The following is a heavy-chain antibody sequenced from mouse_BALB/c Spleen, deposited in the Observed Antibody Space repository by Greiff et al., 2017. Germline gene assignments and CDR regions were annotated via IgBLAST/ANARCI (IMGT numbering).Heavy chain of an antibody. V-gene: IGHV2-9*02. CDR1: GFSLTSYG. CDR3: ARDSPGGKMDY. Sequence: VMLVESGPGLVAPSQSLSITCTVSGFSLTSYGVHWVRQPPGKGLEWLGVIWAGGSTNYNSALMSRLSISKDNSKSQVFLKMNSLQTDDTAMYYCARDSPGGKMDYWGQGTSVTVSS. CDR2: IWAGGST. J-gene: IGHJ4*01. D-gene: IGHD2-1*01.